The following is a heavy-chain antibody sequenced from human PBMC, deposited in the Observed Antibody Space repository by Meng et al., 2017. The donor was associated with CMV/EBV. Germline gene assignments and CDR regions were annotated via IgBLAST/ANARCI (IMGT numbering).Heavy chain of an antibody. D-gene: IGHD5-18*01. J-gene: IGHJ4*02. Sequence: VQVGVERKSPGPQIKVSCKASGYTFTSYYMHWVRQAPGQGLEWMGIINPSGGSTSYAQKFQGRVTMTRDTYTSTVYMELSSLRSEDTAVYYCARDKIQLWPTVGYFDYWGQGTLVTVSS. V-gene: IGHV1-46*01. CDR2: INPSGGST. CDR3: ARDKIQLWPTVGYFDY. CDR1: GYTFTSYY.